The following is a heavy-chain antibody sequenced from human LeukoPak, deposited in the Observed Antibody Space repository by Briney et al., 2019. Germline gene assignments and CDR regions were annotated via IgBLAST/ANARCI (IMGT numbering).Heavy chain of an antibody. CDR2: GNESGGT. V-gene: IGHV4-34*01. Sequence: SETLSLTCAVYGGSFNGYYWSWIRQPPGKGLEWIGEGNESGGTKYNPSLKSRVTMSVDTSKNQFSLKLTSVTAADTAVYYCARVTYSSSSISVDAFNIWGQGTVVTVSP. D-gene: IGHD6-6*01. J-gene: IGHJ3*02. CDR3: ARVTYSSSSISVDAFNI. CDR1: GGSFNGYY.